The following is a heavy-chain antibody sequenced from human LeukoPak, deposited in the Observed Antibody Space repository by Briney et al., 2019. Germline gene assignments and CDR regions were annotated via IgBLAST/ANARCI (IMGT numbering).Heavy chain of an antibody. CDR2: VYPEDGRT. J-gene: IGHJ4*02. D-gene: IGHD2-8*01. CDR3: ATVAMLSTAFYFDH. V-gene: IGHV1-69-2*01. CDR1: GYTFIHYH. Sequence: ASVKISCKASGYTFIHYHMHWVRQAPGKALECMGRVYPEDGRTIYAERFRDRVTITADRSTDTVYLEVTRLNSDDTAVYFCATVAMLSTAFYFDHWGQGTLVTVSS.